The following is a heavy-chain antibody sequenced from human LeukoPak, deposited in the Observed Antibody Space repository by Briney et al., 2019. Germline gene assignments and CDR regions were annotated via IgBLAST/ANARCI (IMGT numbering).Heavy chain of an antibody. Sequence: GGSLRLSCAASGFDVSINYMNWIRQSPEKGLEWVSIIHNNGNTYYADSVKGRFTVSRDNSKNTVSLQMDSLRVDDTGVYYCARGFLQLTPYYFDYWGQGTLVTVSS. J-gene: IGHJ4*02. CDR2: IHNNGNT. D-gene: IGHD1-1*01. CDR3: ARGFLQLTPYYFDY. V-gene: IGHV3-66*01. CDR1: GFDVSINY.